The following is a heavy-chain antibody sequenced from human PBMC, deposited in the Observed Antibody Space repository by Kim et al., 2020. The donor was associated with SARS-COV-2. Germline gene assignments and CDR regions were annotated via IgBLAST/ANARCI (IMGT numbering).Heavy chain of an antibody. CDR3: AILRGGVSGGDDTFDI. J-gene: IGHJ3*02. Sequence: GGSLRLSCAASGFTFSASAMHWVRQASGKGLEWIGRIRSKTHIYATAYVVSVKGRFTISRDDSKKTAYLQMNSLKIEDTAVYYCAILRGGVSGGDDTFDIWGLGTMVTVSS. D-gene: IGHD2-21*01. CDR2: IRSKTHIYAT. CDR1: GFTFSASA. V-gene: IGHV3-73*01.